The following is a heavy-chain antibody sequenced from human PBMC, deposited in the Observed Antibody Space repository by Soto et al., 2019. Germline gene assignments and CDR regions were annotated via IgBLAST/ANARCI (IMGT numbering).Heavy chain of an antibody. V-gene: IGHV2-26*01. D-gene: IGHD3-3*01. CDR3: ARATGPYDFWSGYYPRVDWCGP. CDR1: GFSLSNDRMG. Sequence: QVTLKESGPVLVKPTETLTLTCTVSGFSLSNDRMGVSWIRQPPGKALEWLAHIFSNDEKSYSTSLKSRLTISKDTSKSPVVLTRTNMDRVDTATYYCARATGPYDFWSGYYPRVDWCGPWGQGTLVTVSS. CDR2: IFSNDEK. J-gene: IGHJ5*02.